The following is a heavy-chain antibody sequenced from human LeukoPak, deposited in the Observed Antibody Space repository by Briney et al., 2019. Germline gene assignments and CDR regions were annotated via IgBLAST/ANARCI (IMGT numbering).Heavy chain of an antibody. CDR3: AREYYYDSSGYYGYYYGMDV. Sequence: SETLSLTCTVSGGSISSYYWSWIRQPPGKVLEWIGYIYYSGSTNYNPSLKSRVTISVDTSKNQFSLKLSSVTAADTAVYYCAREYYYDSSGYYGYYYGMDVWGQGTTVTVSS. CDR1: GGSISSYY. V-gene: IGHV4-59*01. D-gene: IGHD3-22*01. J-gene: IGHJ6*02. CDR2: IYYSGST.